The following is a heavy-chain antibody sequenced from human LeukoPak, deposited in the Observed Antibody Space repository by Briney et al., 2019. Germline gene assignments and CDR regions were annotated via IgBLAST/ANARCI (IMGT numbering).Heavy chain of an antibody. V-gene: IGHV3-33*06. CDR1: GFTFSSYG. CDR2: IWYDGSNK. Sequence: GGSLRLSCAASGFTFSSYGMHWVRQAPGKGLEWVAVIWYDGSNKYYADSVKGRFTISRDNSKNTLYLQMNSLRAEDTAVYYRAKDTYYGSGSSDYWGQGTLVTVSS. D-gene: IGHD3-10*01. CDR3: AKDTYYGSGSSDY. J-gene: IGHJ4*02.